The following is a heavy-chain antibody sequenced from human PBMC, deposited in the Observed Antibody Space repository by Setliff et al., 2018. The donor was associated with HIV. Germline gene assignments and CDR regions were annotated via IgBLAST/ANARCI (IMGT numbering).Heavy chain of an antibody. Sequence: PSETLSLTCTVSGGSISSGSYYWSWIRQPAGKGLEWIGRIYTSGSTNYNPSLKSRVTISVDTSKNQFSLKLSSVTAADTAVYYCARGRMGYYGSGSYLPWGQGMLVTVSS. CDR2: IYTSGST. J-gene: IGHJ5*02. CDR1: GGSISSGSYY. D-gene: IGHD3-10*01. CDR3: ARGRMGYYGSGSYLP. V-gene: IGHV4-61*02.